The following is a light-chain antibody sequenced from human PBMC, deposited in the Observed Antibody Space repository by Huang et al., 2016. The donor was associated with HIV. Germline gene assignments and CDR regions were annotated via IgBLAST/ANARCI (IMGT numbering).Light chain of an antibody. CDR3: QQSYDTPT. Sequence: DIQMTQSPSSLSASVGDRVTITCRASQSISSYLIWYQQKPGKAPKLLIYSASTLQSGVPSRFSGSVSGTDFTLTISSLQPEDFATYYCQQSYDTPTFGQGTKVEIK. CDR1: QSISSY. CDR2: SAS. V-gene: IGKV1-39*01. J-gene: IGKJ1*01.